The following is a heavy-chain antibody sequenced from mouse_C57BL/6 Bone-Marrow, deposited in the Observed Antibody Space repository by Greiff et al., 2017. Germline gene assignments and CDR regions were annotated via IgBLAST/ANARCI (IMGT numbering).Heavy chain of an antibody. V-gene: IGHV1-82*01. Sequence: VQLQESGPELVKPGASVKISCKASGYAFSSSWMNWVKQRPGQGLEWIGRIYPGDGDTNYNGKFKGKATLTADKSSSTAYMQLSSLTSEDSAVYFGARMEDYYGSGNYWGQGTTLTVSS. CDR2: IYPGDGDT. CDR1: GYAFSSSW. D-gene: IGHD1-1*01. CDR3: ARMEDYYGSGNY. J-gene: IGHJ2*01.